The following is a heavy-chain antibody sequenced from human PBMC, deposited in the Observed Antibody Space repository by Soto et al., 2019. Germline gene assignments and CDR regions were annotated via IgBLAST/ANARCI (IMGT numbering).Heavy chain of an antibody. CDR2: IKSKTDGGTT. CDR3: TTVGSGYEVVDYYYGMDV. CDR1: GFTFSNAW. J-gene: IGHJ6*02. D-gene: IGHD5-12*01. V-gene: IGHV3-15*01. Sequence: GGSLRLSCAASGFTFSNAWMSWVRQAPGKGLEWVGRIKSKTDGGTTDYAAPVKGRFTISRDDSKNTLYLQMNSLKTEDTAVYYCTTVGSGYEVVDYYYGMDVWGQGTTVTVSS.